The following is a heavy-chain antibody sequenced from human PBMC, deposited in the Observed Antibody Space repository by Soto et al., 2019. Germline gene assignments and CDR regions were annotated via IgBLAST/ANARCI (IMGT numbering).Heavy chain of an antibody. CDR2: IYYIRST. CDR1: GGSISSYY. CDR3: AKAYTYGLSYFDS. V-gene: IGHV4-59*01. J-gene: IGHJ4*02. Sequence: SETLSLTFTVSGGSISSYYWSWLRQSPGKGLEWIGYIYYIRSTNYNPSLKSRATISVDTSKNQFSLRLRSVTAADTAVYYCAKAYTYGLSYFDSWGQGTLVT. D-gene: IGHD5-18*01.